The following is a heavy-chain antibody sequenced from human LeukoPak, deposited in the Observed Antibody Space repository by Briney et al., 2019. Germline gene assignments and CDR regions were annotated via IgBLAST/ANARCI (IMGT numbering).Heavy chain of an antibody. V-gene: IGHV3-23*01. CDR3: AKDGVAVAGTFDY. D-gene: IGHD6-19*01. CDR2: ISGSGGST. CDR1: GFTFSSYA. J-gene: IGHJ4*02. Sequence: PGGSLRLSCAAPGFTFSSYAMSWVRQAPGKGLEWVSGISGSGGSTYYADSVKGRFTISRDNSRNTLYLQMNSLRAEDTAVYYCAKDGVAVAGTFDYWGQGTLVTVSS.